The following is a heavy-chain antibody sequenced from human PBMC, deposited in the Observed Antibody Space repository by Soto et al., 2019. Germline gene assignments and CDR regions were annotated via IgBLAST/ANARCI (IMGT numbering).Heavy chain of an antibody. CDR1: GGSISGHY. CDR3: ARLGSSCWSPDY. J-gene: IGHJ4*02. Sequence: QVQLRASGPGLVKPSETLSLTCTVSGGSISGHYWTWFRQSPGKGLDWIGYIFYSGRTNYNPSIKSRVTISVDTSKNQYSLKLSSVTAADTAVYYCARLGSSCWSPDYWGPGTLVTASS. CDR2: IFYSGRT. V-gene: IGHV4-59*11. D-gene: IGHD6-19*01.